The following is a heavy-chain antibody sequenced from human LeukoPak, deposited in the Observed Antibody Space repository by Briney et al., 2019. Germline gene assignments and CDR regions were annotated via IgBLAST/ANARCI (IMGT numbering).Heavy chain of an antibody. J-gene: IGHJ4*02. D-gene: IGHD3-22*01. Sequence: SVKVSCKASGGTFSSYAISWVRQAPGQGLEWMGGIIPIFGTANYAQKFQGRVTITADESTSTAYMELSSLRSEDTAVYYCAREHDYYDSSGYYAGVGYWGQGTLVIVSS. CDR2: IIPIFGTA. CDR1: GGTFSSYA. CDR3: AREHDYYDSSGYYAGVGY. V-gene: IGHV1-69*13.